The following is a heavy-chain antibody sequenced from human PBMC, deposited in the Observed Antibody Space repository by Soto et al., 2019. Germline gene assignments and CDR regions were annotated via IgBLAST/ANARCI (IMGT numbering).Heavy chain of an antibody. J-gene: IGHJ6*03. CDR3: ARGTQYGSGNGWVDHKNYYYYYMDV. Sequence: ASVKVSCKASGYTFTSYAMHWVRQAPGQRLEWMGWINAGNGNTKYSQKFQGRVTITRDTSASTAYMELSSLRSEDTAVYYCARGTQYGSGNGWVDHKNYYYYYMDVWGKGTTVTVSS. CDR1: GYTFTSYA. D-gene: IGHD3-10*01. V-gene: IGHV1-3*01. CDR2: INAGNGNT.